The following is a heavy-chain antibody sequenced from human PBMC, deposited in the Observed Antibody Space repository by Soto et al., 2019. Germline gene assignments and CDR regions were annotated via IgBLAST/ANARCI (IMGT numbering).Heavy chain of an antibody. CDR2: INHSGST. CDR3: ARGHRPPVVVVAATRNWFDP. V-gene: IGHV4-34*01. J-gene: IGHJ5*02. CDR1: GGSFSGYY. Sequence: NPSETLSLTCAVYGGSFSGYYWSWIRQPPGKGLEWIGEINHSGSTNYNPSLKSRVTISVDTSKNQFSLKLSSVTAADTAVYYCARGHRPPVVVVAATRNWFDPWGQGTLVTVSS. D-gene: IGHD2-15*01.